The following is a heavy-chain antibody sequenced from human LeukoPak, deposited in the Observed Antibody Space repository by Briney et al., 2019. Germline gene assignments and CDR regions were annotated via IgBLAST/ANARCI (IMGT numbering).Heavy chain of an antibody. Sequence: PGGSLRLSCAASGFTFSSYAMSWVRQAPGKGLEWVSAISGSGGSTYYADSVKGRFTISRDNSKNSLYLQMNSLRAEDTALYYCAKGVDYGDYARRPDWYFDLWGRGTLVTVSS. CDR2: ISGSGGST. CDR1: GFTFSSYA. CDR3: AKGVDYGDYARRPDWYFDL. D-gene: IGHD4-17*01. J-gene: IGHJ2*01. V-gene: IGHV3-23*01.